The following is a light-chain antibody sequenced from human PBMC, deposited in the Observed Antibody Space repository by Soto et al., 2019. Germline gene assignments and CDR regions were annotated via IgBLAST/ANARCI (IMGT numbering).Light chain of an antibody. J-gene: IGKJ4*01. Sequence: VFTQSPAPLSFSPGERAHLSFPASQSVSSYLAWYQQKPGQAPRLLIYDASNRATAVPARFTASGSGTEFTLSISSLQSDDFAVYFCQQYDDWLRLTFGGGTKVDI. CDR2: DAS. V-gene: IGKV3-15*01. CDR3: QQYDDWLRLT. CDR1: QSVSSY.